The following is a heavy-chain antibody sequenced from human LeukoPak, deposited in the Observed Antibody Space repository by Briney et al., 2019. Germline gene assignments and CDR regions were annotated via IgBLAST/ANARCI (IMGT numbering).Heavy chain of an antibody. J-gene: IGHJ6*02. CDR3: ARVNAAGIRLRYFGWSTTLYYYYGMDV. D-gene: IGHD3-9*01. CDR2: MYYDGST. Sequence: SETLSLACTVSGGSIYSTTFYWGWIRQPPGKGLEWIGSMYYDGSTYHNPSLTSRVTISVDTSNTQFSLKLTSVTAADTAVYYCARVNAAGIRLRYFGWSTTLYYYYGMDVWGQGTTVTVSS. CDR1: GGSIYSTTFY. V-gene: IGHV4-39*01.